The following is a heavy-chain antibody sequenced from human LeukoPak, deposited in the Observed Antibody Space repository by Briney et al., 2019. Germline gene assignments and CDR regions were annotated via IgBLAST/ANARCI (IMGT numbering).Heavy chain of an antibody. CDR3: AREGGEIRGILRY. J-gene: IGHJ4*02. CDR1: GDSVSSNSAA. D-gene: IGHD3-10*01. V-gene: IGHV6-1*01. Sequence: SQTLSLTCAISGDSVSSNSAAWSWIRPSPSRGLEWLGRTYYRSKWYNDYVVSVKSRITINPDTSMNQFSLQLNSVNLEDTAVYYCAREGGEIRGILRYWGQGTLVTVSS. CDR2: TYYRSKWYN.